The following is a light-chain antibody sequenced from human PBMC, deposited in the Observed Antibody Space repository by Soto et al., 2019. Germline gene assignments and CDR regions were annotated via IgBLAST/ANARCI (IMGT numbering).Light chain of an antibody. J-gene: IGKJ4*01. V-gene: IGKV3-20*01. Sequence: EIVLTQSPGTLSLSPGESATLSCRASRSVRSYYLAWYQHRPGQAPRLLISGASSRATGIPDRFSGSGSGTDFTLTISRLEPEDFAVYYCQQYGSSPLTFGGGTKVEVK. CDR1: RSVRSYY. CDR2: GAS. CDR3: QQYGSSPLT.